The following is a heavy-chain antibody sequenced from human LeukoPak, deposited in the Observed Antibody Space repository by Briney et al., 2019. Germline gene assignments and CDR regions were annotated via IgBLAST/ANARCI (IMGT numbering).Heavy chain of an antibody. CDR2: INHSGST. V-gene: IGHV4-34*01. J-gene: IGHJ4*02. D-gene: IGHD2/OR15-2a*01. CDR1: GGSFSGYY. Sequence: PSQTLSLTCAVYGGSFSGYYWSWIRQPPGKGLEWIGEINHSGSTNYNPSLKSRVTISVDTSKNQFSLKLSSVTAADTAVYYCAREEIAGLGYWGQGTLVTVSS. CDR3: AREEIAGLGY.